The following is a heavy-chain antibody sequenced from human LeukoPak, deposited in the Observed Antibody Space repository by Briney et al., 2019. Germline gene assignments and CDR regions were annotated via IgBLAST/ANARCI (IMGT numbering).Heavy chain of an antibody. CDR3: TRDIYDGFDP. Sequence: GGSLRLSCAASGFTFSSYGMHWVRQAPGKGPVWVSGINTDESITTYADSVKGRFTISRDNAKNTLYLQMNSLRVEDTTLYYCTRDIYDGFDPWGQGTLVTVSS. D-gene: IGHD3-3*01. CDR2: INTDESIT. CDR1: GFTFSSYG. J-gene: IGHJ5*02. V-gene: IGHV3-74*01.